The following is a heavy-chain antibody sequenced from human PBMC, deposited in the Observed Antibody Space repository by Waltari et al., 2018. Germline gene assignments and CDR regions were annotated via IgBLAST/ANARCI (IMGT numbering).Heavy chain of an antibody. CDR1: GFTFSIYW. CDR2: IKQDGYEK. V-gene: IGHV3-7*01. CDR3: ARDQGNYYHSSGYYSAFDI. D-gene: IGHD3-22*01. J-gene: IGHJ3*02. Sequence: EVQLVESGGNLVQPGGSLRLSCAASGFTFSIYWMTWVRQAPGQGLEWVANIKQDGYEKYYVDSVKGRFTISRDNAKNSLYLQMDSLRAEDTAVYYCARDQGNYYHSSGYYSAFDIWGQGTMVTVSS.